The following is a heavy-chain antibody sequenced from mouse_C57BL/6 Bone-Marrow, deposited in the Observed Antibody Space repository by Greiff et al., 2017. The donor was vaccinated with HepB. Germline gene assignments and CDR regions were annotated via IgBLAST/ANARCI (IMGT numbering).Heavy chain of an antibody. D-gene: IGHD1-1*01. J-gene: IGHJ2*01. CDR1: GYTFTSYW. Sequence: QVQLQQSGAELVKPGASVKLSCKASGYTFTSYWMHWVKQRPGQGLEWIGMIHPNSGSTNYNEKFKSKATLTVDKSSSTAYMQLSSLTSEDSAVYYCARLVTTVVAPHFDYWGQGTTLTVSS. V-gene: IGHV1-64*01. CDR2: IHPNSGST. CDR3: ARLVTTVVAPHFDY.